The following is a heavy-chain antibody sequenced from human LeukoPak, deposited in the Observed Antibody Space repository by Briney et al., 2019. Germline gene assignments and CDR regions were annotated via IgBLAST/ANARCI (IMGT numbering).Heavy chain of an antibody. V-gene: IGHV3-13*04. D-gene: IGHD5/OR15-5a*01. CDR3: ARDRLASTRDWYFDL. J-gene: IGHJ2*01. Sequence: TGGSLRLSCAASGFTFSSYDMHWVRQATGKGLEWVSAIGTAGDTYYPGSVKGRFTISRENAKNSLYLQMNSLRAGDTAVYYCARDRLASTRDWYFDLWGRGTLVTVSS. CDR2: IGTAGDT. CDR1: GFTFSSYD.